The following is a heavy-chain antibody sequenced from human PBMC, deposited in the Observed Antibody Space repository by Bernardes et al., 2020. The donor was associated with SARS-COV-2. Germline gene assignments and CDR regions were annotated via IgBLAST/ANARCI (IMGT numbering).Heavy chain of an antibody. CDR2: IFYSGRT. CDR3: VRALHATAFDY. D-gene: IGHD2-15*01. CDR1: GGSVISDSYY. V-gene: IGHV4-61*01. J-gene: IGHJ4*02. Sequence: SKTLTPTCTVSGGSVISDSYYWSWIRQPTGKGLEWIGYIFYSGRTNYDSSLKSRVTISVDTSKNQFSLQLSSVTAADTAVYYCVRALHATAFDYWGQGNLVIVS.